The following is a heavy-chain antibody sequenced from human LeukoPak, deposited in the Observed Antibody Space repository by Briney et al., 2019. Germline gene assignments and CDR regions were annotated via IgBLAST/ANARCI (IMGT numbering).Heavy chain of an antibody. V-gene: IGHV3-48*03. CDR3: ARDPRGQVTVVAGQKYYHYGMDV. CDR2: MSGSGSIK. D-gene: IGHD3/OR15-3a*01. CDR1: GSIFSDSE. Sequence: PGGSLRLSCAASGSIFSDSEMNWVRQAPGKGLEWVSYMSGSGSIKYYADSVKGRFTISRGNAKNSLYLQMNSLRVEDTAIYYCARDPRGQVTVVAGQKYYHYGMDVWGQGTTVTVSS. J-gene: IGHJ6*02.